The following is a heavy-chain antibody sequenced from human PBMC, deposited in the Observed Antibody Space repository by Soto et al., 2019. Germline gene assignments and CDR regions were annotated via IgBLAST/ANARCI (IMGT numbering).Heavy chain of an antibody. J-gene: IGHJ5*02. CDR2: INPSAGTT. Sequence: QVQLVQSGAEVKKPGASVKVSCKTSGYTFTSYYMHWVRQAPRQGLEWMGVINPSAGTTRYAQKFQDRVTMTRDTSTTTVYMELSSLRSEDTAVYYCARVMLGYCDSTTCSFDPWGQGTLFTVSS. CDR1: GYTFTSYY. D-gene: IGHD2-2*01. V-gene: IGHV1-46*01. CDR3: ARVMLGYCDSTTCSFDP.